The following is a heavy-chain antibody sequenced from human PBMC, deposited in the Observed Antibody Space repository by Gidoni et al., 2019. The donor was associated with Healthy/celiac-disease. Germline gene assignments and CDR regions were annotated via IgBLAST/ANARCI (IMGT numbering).Heavy chain of an antibody. J-gene: IGHJ6*02. CDR1: GGTFSSYA. V-gene: IGHV1-69*06. CDR3: ARDTGATTDYYYYGMDV. Sequence: QVQLVQSGAEVKKPGSSVKVSCKASGGTFSSYAISWVRQAPGQGLEWMGGIIPIFGTANYAQKFQGRVTITADKSTSTAYMELSSLRSEDTAVYYCARDTGATTDYYYYGMDVWGQGTTVTVSS. D-gene: IGHD1-26*01. CDR2: IIPIFGTA.